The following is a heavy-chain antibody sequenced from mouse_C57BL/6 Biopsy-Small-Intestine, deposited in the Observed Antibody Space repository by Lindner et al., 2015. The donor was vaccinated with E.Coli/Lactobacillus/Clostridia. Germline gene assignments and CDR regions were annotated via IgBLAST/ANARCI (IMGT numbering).Heavy chain of an antibody. V-gene: IGHV5-17*01. Sequence: VQLQESGGGLVKPGGSRKLSCAASGFTFSDYGMHWVRQAPEKGLEWIAYISSGSRTTYYADTVKGRFIISRDNAKNTLFLQMTSLRSEDTAMYYCARRYYTYFTDYFDYWGQGTTLTVSS. D-gene: IGHD2-12*01. CDR3: ARRYYTYFTDYFDY. CDR1: GFTFSDYG. CDR2: ISSGSRTT. J-gene: IGHJ2*01.